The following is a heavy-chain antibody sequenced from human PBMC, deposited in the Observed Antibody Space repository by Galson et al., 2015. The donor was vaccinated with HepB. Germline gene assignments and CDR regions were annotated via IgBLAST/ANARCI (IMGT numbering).Heavy chain of an antibody. CDR2: IYSGGST. CDR1: GFTVSSNY. V-gene: IGHV3-53*01. J-gene: IGHJ4*02. Sequence: SLRLSCAASGFTVSSNYMSWVRQAPGKGLEWVSVIYSGGSTYYADSVKGRSTISRDNSKNTLYLQRNSLRAEDTAVCYCAREKYSSSWPSYYFDYWGQGTLVTVSS. CDR3: AREKYSSSWPSYYFDY. D-gene: IGHD6-13*01.